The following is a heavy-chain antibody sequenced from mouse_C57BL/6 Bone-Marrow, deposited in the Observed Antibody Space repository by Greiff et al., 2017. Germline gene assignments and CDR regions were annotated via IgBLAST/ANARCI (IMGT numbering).Heavy chain of an antibody. CDR1: GYTFTDYY. V-gene: IGHV1-26*01. CDR2: INPNNGGT. CDR3: ASPVVILYYYAMDY. J-gene: IGHJ4*01. Sequence: EVQLQQSGPELVKPGASVKISCKASGYTFTDYYMNWVKQSHGKSLEWIGDINPNNGGTSYNQKFKGKATLTVDKSSSTAYMELRSLTSEDSAVYYCASPVVILYYYAMDYWGQGTSVTVSS.